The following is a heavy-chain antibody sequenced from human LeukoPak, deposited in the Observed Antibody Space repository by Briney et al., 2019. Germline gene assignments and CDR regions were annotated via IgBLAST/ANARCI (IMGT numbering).Heavy chain of an antibody. D-gene: IGHD2-2*01. CDR3: AKDMGYCSSATCYGLDY. J-gene: IGHJ4*02. V-gene: IGHV3-23*01. CDR1: GFHFRSYE. Sequence: GGALRLSFAAPGFHFRSYEMKWGRPAPGKGLGRVSTVCGGGGTTYYADSVKGRFTISRDNSKNTLFLQMNSLRAEDTAIYYCAKDMGYCSSATCYGLDYWGQGTLVTVSS. CDR2: VCGGGGTT.